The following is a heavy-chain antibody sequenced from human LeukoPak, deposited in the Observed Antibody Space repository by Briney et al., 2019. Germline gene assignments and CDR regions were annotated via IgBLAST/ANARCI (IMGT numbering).Heavy chain of an antibody. CDR1: GYTFTSYY. V-gene: IGHV1-46*01. D-gene: IGHD4-17*01. CDR3: ARAADYGDYRNWFDP. Sequence: GASVKVSCKASGYTFTSYYLHWVRQAPGQGLEWMGIISPSGGSTTYAQKFQGRVTMTGDMSTSTVYMELSTLRSEDTAVYYCARAADYGDYRNWFDPWGQGTLVTVSS. J-gene: IGHJ5*02. CDR2: ISPSGGST.